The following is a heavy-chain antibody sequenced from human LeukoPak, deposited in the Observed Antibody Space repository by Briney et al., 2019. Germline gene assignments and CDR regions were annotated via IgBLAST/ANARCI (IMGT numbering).Heavy chain of an antibody. D-gene: IGHD3-9*01. J-gene: IGHJ4*02. CDR1: GFTFSSYA. V-gene: IGHV3-23*01. Sequence: GGSLRLSCAASGFTFSSYAMSWVRQAPGKGLEWVSAISGSGGSTYYADSVKGRSTISRDNSKNTLYLQMNSLRAEDTAVYYCAKDSNYDILTGYSPFDYWGQGTLVTVSS. CDR3: AKDSNYDILTGYSPFDY. CDR2: ISGSGGST.